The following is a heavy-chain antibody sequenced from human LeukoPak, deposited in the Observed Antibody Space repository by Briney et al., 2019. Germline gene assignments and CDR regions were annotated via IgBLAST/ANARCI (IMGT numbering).Heavy chain of an antibody. CDR3: ARGRYCSADICSGGDAFDI. J-gene: IGHJ4*02. CDR2: IYTRGST. D-gene: IGHD2-15*01. V-gene: IGHV4-4*07. CDR1: GGSINNYY. Sequence: ASETLSLTCTVSGGSINNYYWSWIRQPAGKGLEWIGRIYTRGSTNYNPSLKSRVTMSVDTSKNQFSLKLSSVTAADTAVYYCARGRYCSADICSGGDAFDIWGQGTLVLVSS.